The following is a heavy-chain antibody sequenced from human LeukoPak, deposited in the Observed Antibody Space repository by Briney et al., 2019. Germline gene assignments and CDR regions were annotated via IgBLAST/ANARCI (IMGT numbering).Heavy chain of an antibody. D-gene: IGHD1-1*01. Sequence: PVASAKVSCMPSVYTFTAYDINWLRQATGQGLEWMGWMDTNSDNTGSAQKFRGRVTMTRNTSINTAYMELSNLRSEDTAVYYCARMEYNWFDPWGQGTLVTVSS. CDR1: VYTFTAYD. CDR2: MDTNSDNT. V-gene: IGHV1-8*01. CDR3: ARMEYNWFDP. J-gene: IGHJ5*02.